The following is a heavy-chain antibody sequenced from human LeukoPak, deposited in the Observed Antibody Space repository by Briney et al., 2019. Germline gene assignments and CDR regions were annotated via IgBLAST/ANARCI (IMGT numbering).Heavy chain of an antibody. CDR1: GFTFIRYW. J-gene: IGHJ4*02. Sequence: GGSLRLSCAASGFTFIRYWMHWVRHAPGKGLVWVSRINTDGSSATYADSVKGRITISRDNAKNTLYLQVNSLKAEDTAVYYCATGDGWCFIDWGQGTLVTVSS. D-gene: IGHD6-19*01. CDR3: ATGDGWCFID. CDR2: INTDGSSA. V-gene: IGHV3-74*03.